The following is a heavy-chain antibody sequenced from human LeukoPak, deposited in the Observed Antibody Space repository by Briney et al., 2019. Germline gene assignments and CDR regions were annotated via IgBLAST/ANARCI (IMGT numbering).Heavy chain of an antibody. D-gene: IGHD2-15*01. Sequence: SVKVSCKASGGTVSSYAISWVRQAPGQGLEWMGGIIPIFGTANYAQKFQGRVTITADESTSTAYMELSSLRSEDTAVYYCARSRYCSGGSCYSVYFDYWGQGTLVTVSS. CDR2: IIPIFGTA. J-gene: IGHJ4*02. CDR1: GGTVSSYA. V-gene: IGHV1-69*13. CDR3: ARSRYCSGGSCYSVYFDY.